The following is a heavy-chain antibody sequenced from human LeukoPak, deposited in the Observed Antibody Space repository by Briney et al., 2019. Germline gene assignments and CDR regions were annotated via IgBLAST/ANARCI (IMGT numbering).Heavy chain of an antibody. D-gene: IGHD5/OR15-5a*01. Sequence: ASVRVSCKASGYTFASHDIIWVRQATGQGLEWMGWMKPNSGNTGYAQKFQGRITMTRDTSISTSYMELSSLRSEDTAVCYCARGVYPDYWGQGTRVTVSS. CDR2: MKPNSGNT. V-gene: IGHV1-8*01. CDR3: ARGVYPDY. J-gene: IGHJ4*02. CDR1: GYTFASHD.